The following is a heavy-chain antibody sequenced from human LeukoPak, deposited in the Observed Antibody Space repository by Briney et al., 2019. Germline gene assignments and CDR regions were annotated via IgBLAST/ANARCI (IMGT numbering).Heavy chain of an antibody. J-gene: IGHJ4*02. CDR3: ARISSISYYFDY. V-gene: IGHV3-7*01. CDR1: GFTFSSYE. CDR2: IKLDGSEK. Sequence: PGGSLRLSCAASGFTFSSYEMNWVRQAPGKGLEWVANIKLDGSEKYYVDSVKGRFTISRDNAKNSLYLQMNSLGAEDTAVYYCARISSISYYFDYWGLGTLVTVSS.